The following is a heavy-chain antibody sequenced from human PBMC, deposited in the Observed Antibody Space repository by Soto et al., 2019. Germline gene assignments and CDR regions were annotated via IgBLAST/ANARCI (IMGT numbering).Heavy chain of an antibody. CDR3: VRTSLVVAAATREDY. CDR2: INSDGSST. V-gene: IGHV3-74*01. J-gene: IGHJ4*02. CDR1: GFTFSSYW. D-gene: IGHD2-15*01. Sequence: EVQLVESGGGLVQPGGSLRLSCAASGFTFSSYWMHWVRQAPGKGLVWVSRINSDGSSTSYVDSVKGRFTISRDNAKNTLYLQMTSLRAEDTAVYYCVRTSLVVAAATREDYWGQGTLVTVSS.